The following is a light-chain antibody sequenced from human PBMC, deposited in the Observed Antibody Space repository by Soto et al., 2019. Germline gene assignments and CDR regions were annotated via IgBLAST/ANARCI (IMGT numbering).Light chain of an antibody. CDR2: GAS. CDR1: QRVGSKF. V-gene: IGKV3-20*01. Sequence: EIVLTQSPGTLSLSPGERATLSCRASQRVGSKFLAWYQQKPGQAPRLLIHGASSRATGIPDRVSGSGSGTDFTLTISRLEPEDFAVYFCQQHGSSPSTFGQGTRLEI. J-gene: IGKJ5*01. CDR3: QQHGSSPST.